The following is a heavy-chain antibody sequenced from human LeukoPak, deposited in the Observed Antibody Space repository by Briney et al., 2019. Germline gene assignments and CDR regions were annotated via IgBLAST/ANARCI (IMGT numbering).Heavy chain of an antibody. V-gene: IGHV4-59*01. D-gene: IGHD4-11*01. Sequence: PSETLSLTCTVSGGSISSYYWSWIRQPPGKVLEWIGYIYYSGSTNYNPSLKSRVTISVDTSKNQFSLKLSSVTAADTAVYYCARGAYSNYDHYYYYYYMDVWGKGTTVTVSS. CDR3: ARGAYSNYDHYYYYYYMDV. CDR2: IYYSGST. J-gene: IGHJ6*03. CDR1: GGSISSYY.